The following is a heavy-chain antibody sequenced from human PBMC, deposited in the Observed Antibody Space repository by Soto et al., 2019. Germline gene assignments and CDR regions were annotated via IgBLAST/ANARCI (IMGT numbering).Heavy chain of an antibody. Sequence: GESLKISCKGSGYSITTYWIGWVRQMPGKGLEWMGIIYPGDSDTKYSPSVQGQVTISADKSISTAYLQWRSLKASDTAMYYCATLQRTTTTGDFDYWGQGSLVTVSS. J-gene: IGHJ4*02. CDR1: GYSITTYW. D-gene: IGHD4-17*01. V-gene: IGHV5-51*01. CDR3: ATLQRTTTTGDFDY. CDR2: IYPGDSDT.